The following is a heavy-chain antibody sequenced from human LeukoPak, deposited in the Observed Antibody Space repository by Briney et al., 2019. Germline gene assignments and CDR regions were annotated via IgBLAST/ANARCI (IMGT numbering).Heavy chain of an antibody. Sequence: GGSLRLSCEASGFTFDDEWMSWLRHVPGKGLEWLADIKPDGTEKYYLDSVKGRFSISRDNAKRSLYLQMNSLRAEDTAMYYCARDSAGNDYWGQGTLVTVSS. J-gene: IGHJ4*02. V-gene: IGHV3-7*01. CDR2: IKPDGTEK. D-gene: IGHD6-13*01. CDR1: GFTFDDEW. CDR3: ARDSAGNDY.